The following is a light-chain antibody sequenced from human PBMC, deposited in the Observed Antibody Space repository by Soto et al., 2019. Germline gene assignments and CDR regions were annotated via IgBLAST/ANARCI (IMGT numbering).Light chain of an antibody. CDR1: QSISNY. CDR3: QQSYSTQFN. Sequence: DIQMTQSPSSLSASVGDSVTITCRASQSISNYLTWYQQKPEKAPKLLVYAASSLQSGVPSRFSCSGSGTDFTLTISSLQPEDFATYYCQQSYSTQFNFGPGNKVDIK. CDR2: AAS. J-gene: IGKJ3*01. V-gene: IGKV1-39*01.